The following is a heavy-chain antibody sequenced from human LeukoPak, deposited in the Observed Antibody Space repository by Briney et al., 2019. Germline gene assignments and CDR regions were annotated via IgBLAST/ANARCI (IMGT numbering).Heavy chain of an antibody. CDR2: IIPIFGTA. Sequence: ASVKVSCKASGGTFSSYAISWVRQAPGQGLEWIGGIIPIFGTANYAQKFQGRVTITADESTSTAYMELSSLRSEDTAVYYCARNLYYYGSGSYYLQYYFDYWGQGTLVTVSS. CDR1: GGTFSSYA. CDR3: ARNLYYYGSGSYYLQYYFDY. V-gene: IGHV1-69*13. D-gene: IGHD3-10*01. J-gene: IGHJ4*02.